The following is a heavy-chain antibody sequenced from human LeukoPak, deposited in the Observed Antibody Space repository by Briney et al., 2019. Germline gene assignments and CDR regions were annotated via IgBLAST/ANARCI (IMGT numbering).Heavy chain of an antibody. CDR2: IYHSGST. J-gene: IGHJ4*02. CDR3: ARAGVRGIYYFDY. V-gene: IGHV4-38-2*01. D-gene: IGHD7-27*01. Sequence: PSETLSLTCVASGYSISSGYYWGWIRQPPGRGLEWIGSIYHSGSTYYNPSLKSRVTISVDTSKNQFSLKLSSVTAADTAVYYCARAGVRGIYYFDYWGQGTLVTVSS. CDR1: GYSISSGYY.